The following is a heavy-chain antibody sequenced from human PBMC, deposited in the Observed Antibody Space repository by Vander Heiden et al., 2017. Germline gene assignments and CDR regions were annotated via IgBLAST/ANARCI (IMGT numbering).Heavy chain of an antibody. J-gene: IGHJ4*02. D-gene: IGHD6-19*01. CDR2: ISGSYGNT. CDR1: GFTFSTYV. CDR3: ATGGAWLQPHFDN. Sequence: EVQLLESGGGLVQPGGSLRLSCVASGFTFSTYVMTWGRQAPGKGLAWVSTISGSYGNTYYADSVMGRFTISRDNSNNTLSLQMNSLRADDTAVYYCATGGAWLQPHFDNWGQGTLVTVSS. V-gene: IGHV3-23*01.